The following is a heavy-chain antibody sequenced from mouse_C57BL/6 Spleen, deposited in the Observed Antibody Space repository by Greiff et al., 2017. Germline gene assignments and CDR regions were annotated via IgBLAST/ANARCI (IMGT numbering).Heavy chain of an antibody. Sequence: QVQLKQSGPELVKPGASVKLSCKASGYTFTSYDINWVKQRPGQGLEWIGWIYPSDGSTKYNEKLKGKATLTVDPSSSTAYMGRHSLTSEDAAVYFCARYDDGYDWYFDVWGTGTTVTVSS. CDR3: ARYDDGYDWYFDV. D-gene: IGHD2-3*01. V-gene: IGHV1-85*01. CDR1: GYTFTSYD. CDR2: IYPSDGST. J-gene: IGHJ1*03.